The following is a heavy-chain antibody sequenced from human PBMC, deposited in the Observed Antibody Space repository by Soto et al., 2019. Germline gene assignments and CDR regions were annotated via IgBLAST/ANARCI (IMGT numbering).Heavy chain of an antibody. CDR3: ARRSLEWLKTTYFDY. V-gene: IGHV1-2*04. CDR1: GYTFTGYY. CDR2: INPNSGGT. Sequence: ASVKVSCKASGYTFTGYYMHWVRQAPGQGLEWMGWINPNSGGTNYAQKFQGWVTMTRDTSISTAYMELSRLRSDDTAVYYCARRSLEWLKTTYFDYWGQGTLVTVSS. J-gene: IGHJ4*02. D-gene: IGHD3-3*01.